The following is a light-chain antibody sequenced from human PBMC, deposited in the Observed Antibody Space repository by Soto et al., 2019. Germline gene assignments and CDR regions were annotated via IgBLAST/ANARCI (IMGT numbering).Light chain of an antibody. Sequence: EIVMTQSPATLSVSPGERATFSCRASQSVSSNLAWYQQKPGQAPRLLIYGASTRATGIPARFSGSGSGTEFTLTISSLQSEDFAVYYCQQYNNWAPWTFGQGTKVEIK. CDR1: QSVSSN. CDR2: GAS. CDR3: QQYNNWAPWT. J-gene: IGKJ1*01. V-gene: IGKV3-15*01.